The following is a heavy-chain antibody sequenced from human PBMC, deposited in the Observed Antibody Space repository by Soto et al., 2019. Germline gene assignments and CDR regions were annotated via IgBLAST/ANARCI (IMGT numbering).Heavy chain of an antibody. J-gene: IGHJ4*02. CDR3: ARDIYGGNCFDY. CDR2: IRSQNFGATP. Sequence: GSLVLSCTGSGFRFGEYAMSWFRQAPGKGPEWVGVIRSQNFGATPEYADSVKGRFTISRDNAKNSLYLQMNSLRAEDTAVYYCARDIYGGNCFDYWGQGTLVTVSS. V-gene: IGHV3-49*03. D-gene: IGHD2-15*01. CDR1: GFRFGEYA.